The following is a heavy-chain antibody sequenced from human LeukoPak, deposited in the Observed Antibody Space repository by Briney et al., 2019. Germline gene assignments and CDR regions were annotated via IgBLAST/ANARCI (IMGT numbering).Heavy chain of an antibody. CDR2: INSDGSST. CDR3: ARDKSPLYGDYMPGYYGMDV. V-gene: IGHV3-74*01. Sequence: GGSLRLSCAASGFTFSSYWMHWVRQAPGKGLVWVSRINSDGSSTSYADSVKGRFTISRDNAKNTLYLQMNSLRAEDTAVYYCARDKSPLYGDYMPGYYGMDVWGQGTTVTVSS. J-gene: IGHJ6*02. CDR1: GFTFSSYW. D-gene: IGHD4-17*01.